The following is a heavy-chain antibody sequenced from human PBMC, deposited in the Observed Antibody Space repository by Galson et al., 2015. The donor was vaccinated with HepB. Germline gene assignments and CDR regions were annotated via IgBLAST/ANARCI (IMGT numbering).Heavy chain of an antibody. D-gene: IGHD1-26*01. CDR2: ISGGGFST. CDR3: AKDRRWEFEAGAFDI. J-gene: IGHJ3*02. V-gene: IGHV3-23*01. Sequence: SLRLSCAGSGFTFSSYAMSWVRQAPGKGLEWVSAISGGGFSTYCADSARGRFTISRDNSKNTLYLQMNSLRAEDTAVFYCAKDRRWEFEAGAFDIRGQGTMVTVSS. CDR1: GFTFSSYA.